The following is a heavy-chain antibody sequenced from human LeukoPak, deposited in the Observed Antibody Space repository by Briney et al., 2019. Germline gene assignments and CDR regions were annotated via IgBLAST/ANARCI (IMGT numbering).Heavy chain of an antibody. CDR1: GFSFSNHW. CDR2: IKPDGSQQ. V-gene: IGHV3-7*03. J-gene: IGHJ4*02. Sequence: GGSLRLSCAASGFSFSNHWMTWVRQAPGKGLEWVANIKPDGSQQYYVDSMKGRFTISRDNAKNSLYLQMNSLRTEDTAVYYCARHGPSYYFDYWGQGTLVTVSS. D-gene: IGHD3-16*01. CDR3: ARHGPSYYFDY.